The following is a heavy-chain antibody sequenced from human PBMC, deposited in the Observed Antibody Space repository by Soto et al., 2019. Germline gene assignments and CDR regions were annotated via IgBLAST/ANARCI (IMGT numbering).Heavy chain of an antibody. CDR2: IWYDGSNK. CDR1: VFTFSSYG. CDR3: ARGGRYYYDSSGRDFDY. Sequence: AWWSLRLSCSASVFTFSSYGMHWVRQAPGKGLEWVAVIWYDGSNKYYADSVKGRFTISRDNSKNTLYLQMNSLRAEDTAVYYCARGGRYYYDSSGRDFDYWGQGTLVTVSS. D-gene: IGHD3-22*01. J-gene: IGHJ4*02. V-gene: IGHV3-33*01.